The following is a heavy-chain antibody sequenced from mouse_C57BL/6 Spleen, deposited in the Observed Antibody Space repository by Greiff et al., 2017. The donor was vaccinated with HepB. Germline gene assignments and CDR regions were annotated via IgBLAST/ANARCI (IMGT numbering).Heavy chain of an antibody. D-gene: IGHD1-1*01. CDR2: IYPGSGST. CDR3: ARSGIITTVVAPYYFDY. V-gene: IGHV1-55*01. Sequence: QVQLQQPGAELVKPGASVKMSCKASGYTFTSYWITWVKQRPGQGLEWIGDIYPGSGSTNYNEKFKSKATLTVDTSSSTAYMQLSSLTSEDSAVYYWARSGIITTVVAPYYFDYWGQGTTLTVSS. CDR1: GYTFTSYW. J-gene: IGHJ2*01.